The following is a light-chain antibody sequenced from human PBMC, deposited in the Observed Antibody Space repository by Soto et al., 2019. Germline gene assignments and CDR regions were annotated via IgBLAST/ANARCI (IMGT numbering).Light chain of an antibody. Sequence: QSVLTQPPSVSGAPGQRVTMSCTGSSSNIGAGYDVHWYQQLPGTAPKLLIYSNNNRPSGVPERFSGSKSGTAASLAITGLQAEDEADYYCQSYDNSLSGSGVFGGGTKLTVL. CDR3: QSYDNSLSGSGV. J-gene: IGLJ3*02. V-gene: IGLV1-40*01. CDR1: SSNIGAGYD. CDR2: SNN.